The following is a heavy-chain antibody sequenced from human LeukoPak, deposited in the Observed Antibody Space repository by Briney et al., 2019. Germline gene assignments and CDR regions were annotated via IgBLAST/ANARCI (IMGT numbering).Heavy chain of an antibody. CDR1: GYSFTGYY. CDR2: INPGGGVT. Sequence: GASVKVSCKASGYSFTGYYLHCVRQAPGQGLEWMGWINPGGGVTKSAQKFQGRVTMTTDKSINTVYMELSRLTSDDTAVYFCARGPNHYYYMDVWGKGTTVTVSS. D-gene: IGHD2-8*01. CDR3: ARGPNHYYYMDV. V-gene: IGHV1-2*02. J-gene: IGHJ6*03.